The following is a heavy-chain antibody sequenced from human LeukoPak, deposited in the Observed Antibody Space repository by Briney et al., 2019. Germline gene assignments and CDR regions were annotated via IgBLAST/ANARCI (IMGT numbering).Heavy chain of an antibody. V-gene: IGHV1-69*13. J-gene: IGHJ6*02. Sequence: ASVKVSCKASGGTFSSYAISWVRQAPGQGLEWMGGIIPIFGTANYAQKFQGRVTITADESTSTAYMELSSLRSEDTAVYYCARHNRYCSGGSCYYYYGMDVWGQGTTVTVSS. CDR3: ARHNRYCSGGSCYYYYGMDV. D-gene: IGHD2-15*01. CDR2: IIPIFGTA. CDR1: GGTFSSYA.